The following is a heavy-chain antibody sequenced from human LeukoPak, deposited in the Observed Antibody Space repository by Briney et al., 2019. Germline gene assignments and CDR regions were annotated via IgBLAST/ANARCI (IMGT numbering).Heavy chain of an antibody. Sequence: SETLSLTCTVSSGSISSSRYSWGWIRQPPRKGLEYIGTIYYSGGTYYNPSLKSRVTISVDTSKNQFSLKLSSVTAADTAVYYCARYDWGKYFDYWGQGTLVTVSS. D-gene: IGHD3-16*01. CDR1: SGSISSSRYS. CDR3: ARYDWGKYFDY. J-gene: IGHJ4*02. CDR2: IYYSGGT. V-gene: IGHV4-39*07.